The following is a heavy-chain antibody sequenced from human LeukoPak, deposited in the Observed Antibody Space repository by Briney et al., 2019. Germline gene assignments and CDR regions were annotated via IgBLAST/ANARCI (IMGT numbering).Heavy chain of an antibody. Sequence: GESLKISCKGSAYNFANYWISWVRQMPGKGLEWMGRIDPSDSYTDYSPSFQGHVTLSVDKSNNTACLQWSGLKASDTATYYCARDQSGGSTFWYFDLWGRGTLVTVSS. CDR2: IDPSDSYT. CDR1: AYNFANYW. V-gene: IGHV5-10-1*01. J-gene: IGHJ2*01. D-gene: IGHD4-23*01. CDR3: ARDQSGGSTFWYFDL.